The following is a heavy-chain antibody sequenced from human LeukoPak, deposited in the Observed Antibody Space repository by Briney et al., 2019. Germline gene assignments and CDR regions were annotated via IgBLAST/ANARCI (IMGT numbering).Heavy chain of an antibody. CDR2: IIDNGGRT. CDR3: VKDVGGSYAFDY. Sequence: PGGSLRLSCSASGFTFSRYAMHWVRQAPGKGLEYVSGIIDNGGRTHYGDSVKGRFSISRDNSKNTPHLQISTLRAEDTALYYCVKDVGGSYAFDYWGQGILVTVAS. D-gene: IGHD1-26*01. CDR1: GFTFSRYA. V-gene: IGHV3-64D*09. J-gene: IGHJ4*02.